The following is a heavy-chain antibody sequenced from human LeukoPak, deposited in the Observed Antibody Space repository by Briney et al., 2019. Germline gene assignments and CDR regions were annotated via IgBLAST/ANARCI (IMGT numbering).Heavy chain of an antibody. Sequence: GKSLRLSCAASGFTFDDNAMHWDRQAPGKGLEWVSGISWNSGSIGYADSVKGRFTISRDNAKNSLYLQMNSLRAEDTALYYCAKDMGDILTGVDYWGQGTLVTVSS. CDR1: GFTFDDNA. CDR2: ISWNSGSI. D-gene: IGHD3-9*01. J-gene: IGHJ4*02. V-gene: IGHV3-9*01. CDR3: AKDMGDILTGVDY.